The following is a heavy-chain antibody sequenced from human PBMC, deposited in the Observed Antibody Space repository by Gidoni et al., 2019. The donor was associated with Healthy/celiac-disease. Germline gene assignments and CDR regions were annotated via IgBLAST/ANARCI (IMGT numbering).Heavy chain of an antibody. Sequence: QVQLVESGGGAVQPGRSLRLSCAASGFTFRSYGMHWVRQAPGKGLEWVAVIWYDGSNQYYADSVKGRFTISRDNSKNTLYLQMNSLRAEDTAVYYCARDHTVLRYFDWLLSGLGRWGQGTLVTVSS. D-gene: IGHD3-9*01. V-gene: IGHV3-33*01. J-gene: IGHJ4*02. CDR3: ARDHTVLRYFDWLLSGLGR. CDR2: IWYDGSNQ. CDR1: GFTFRSYG.